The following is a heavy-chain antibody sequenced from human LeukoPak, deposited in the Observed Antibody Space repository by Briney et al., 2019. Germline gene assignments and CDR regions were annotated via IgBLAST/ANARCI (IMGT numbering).Heavy chain of an antibody. V-gene: IGHV3-66*01. D-gene: IGHD2-21*02. J-gene: IGHJ4*02. CDR2: VNTVDTT. CDR1: GFTVSNNY. Sequence: GGSLRLSCAASGFTVSNNYMGWVRQAPAKGLEWDSVVNTVDTTYYADSVRGRFTISRDNSKNTLYLQMNSLRVEDTAVYYCAGSLAYCGGDCRLGDYWGQGTLVTVSS. CDR3: AGSLAYCGGDCRLGDY.